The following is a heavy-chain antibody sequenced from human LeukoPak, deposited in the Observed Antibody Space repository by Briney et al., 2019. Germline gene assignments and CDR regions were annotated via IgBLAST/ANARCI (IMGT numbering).Heavy chain of an antibody. D-gene: IGHD2-15*01. CDR3: ASASSDRGLDY. V-gene: IGHV1-69*05. Sequence: SVKVSCKASGGTFSSYAISWVRQAPGQGLEWMGRIIPIFGTANYAQKFLGRFTITTDESTSTAHIELISLRPEDTAVYYCASASSDRGLDYWGQGTLVTVSS. J-gene: IGHJ4*02. CDR2: IIPIFGTA. CDR1: GGTFSSYA.